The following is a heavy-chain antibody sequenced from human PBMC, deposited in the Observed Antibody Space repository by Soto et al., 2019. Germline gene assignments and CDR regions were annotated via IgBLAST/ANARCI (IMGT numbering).Heavy chain of an antibody. CDR3: ARAWSRDYYGMDV. J-gene: IGHJ6*02. V-gene: IGHV4-59*12. CDR1: GGSISSYY. Sequence: SETLSLTCTVSGGSISSYYWSWIRQPPGKGLEWIGYIYYSGSTYYNPSLKSRVTISVDTSKNQFSLKLNSVTAADTAVYYCARAWSRDYYGMDVWGQGTTVTVSS. D-gene: IGHD2-8*02. CDR2: IYYSGST.